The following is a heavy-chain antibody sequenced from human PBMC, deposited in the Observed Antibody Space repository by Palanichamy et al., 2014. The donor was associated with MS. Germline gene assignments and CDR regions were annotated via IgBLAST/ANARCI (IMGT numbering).Heavy chain of an antibody. Sequence: QVQLQQSGPGLVKPSQTLSLTCAISGDNVSSNSAAWNWIRQSPSRGLEWLGRTYYRSKWYNDYALSVKSRITINPDTSKNQFSLQLSPVTPEDTAVYYCARAPVDYSSSSPVFDYWGQGTLVTVSS. J-gene: IGHJ4*02. CDR2: TYYRSKWYN. CDR3: ARAPVDYSSSSPVFDY. D-gene: IGHD6-6*01. CDR1: GDNVSSNSAA. V-gene: IGHV6-1*01.